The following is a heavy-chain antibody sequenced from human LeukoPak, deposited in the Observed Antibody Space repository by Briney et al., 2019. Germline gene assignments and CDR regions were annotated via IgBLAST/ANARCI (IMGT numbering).Heavy chain of an antibody. Sequence: GGSQRLSCSASRFSFSTYAMSWVRQAPGKGLEWVSRINSDGSRTTYADSVRGRFTISRDNAKSTLYLQMNSLRAEDTAVYYCARVRDDYTYFDCWGQGTLVTVSS. CDR1: RFSFSTYA. CDR2: INSDGSRT. J-gene: IGHJ4*02. V-gene: IGHV3-74*01. CDR3: ARVRDDYTYFDC. D-gene: IGHD4-11*01.